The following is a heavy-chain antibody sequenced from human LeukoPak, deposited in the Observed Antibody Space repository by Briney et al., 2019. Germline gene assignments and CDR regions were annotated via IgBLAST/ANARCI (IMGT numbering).Heavy chain of an antibody. CDR1: GFTFSSYG. CDR3: ARDTYDSSGYSYGIY. D-gene: IGHD3-22*01. J-gene: IGHJ4*02. V-gene: IGHV3-33*01. CDR2: IWYDGSKK. Sequence: GGSLRLSCAASGFTFSSYGMHWVRQAPGKGLEWVADIWYDGSKKYYADSVKGRSTISRDNSKNTLYLQMNSLRAEDTAVYYCARDTYDSSGYSYGIYWGQGTLVTVSS.